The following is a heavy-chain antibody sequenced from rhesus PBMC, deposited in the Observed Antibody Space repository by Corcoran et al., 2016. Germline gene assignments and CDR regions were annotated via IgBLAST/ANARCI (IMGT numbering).Heavy chain of an antibody. CDR2: IRSGGRT. CDR3: ARSPSSGWYEYYFDY. D-gene: IGHD6-31*01. Sequence: QVQLQQWGEGLVKPSETLSLTCAVYGGSISSNYWSWIRQPPGQGLEGIGRIRSGGRTNYNPSLKSRVTISRDTSKNQFSRKLSSVTAADTAVYYCARSPSSGWYEYYFDYWGQGVLVTVSS. CDR1: GGSISSNY. J-gene: IGHJ4*01. V-gene: IGHV4-160*01.